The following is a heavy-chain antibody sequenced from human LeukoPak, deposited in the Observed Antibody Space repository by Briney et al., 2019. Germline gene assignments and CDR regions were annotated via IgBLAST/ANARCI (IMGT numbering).Heavy chain of an antibody. D-gene: IGHD6-13*01. Sequence: GGSLRLSCAAPGFTFSSYSMNWVRQAPGKGLEGVSSISSSSSYIYYADSVKGRFTISRDNAKNSLYLQMNSLRAEDAAVYYCARVSSWPYYMDVWGKGTTVTVSS. J-gene: IGHJ6*03. V-gene: IGHV3-21*01. CDR2: ISSSSSYI. CDR3: ARVSSWPYYMDV. CDR1: GFTFSSYS.